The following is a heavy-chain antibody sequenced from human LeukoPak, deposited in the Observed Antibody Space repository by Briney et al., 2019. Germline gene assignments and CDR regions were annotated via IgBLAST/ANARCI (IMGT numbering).Heavy chain of an antibody. J-gene: IGHJ4*02. V-gene: IGHV1-18*01. CDR3: ARDLALPRYCSSTSCPKGY. CDR1: GYTFTSYD. D-gene: IGHD2-2*01. Sequence: ASVKVSCKASGYTFTSYDINWVRQATGQGLEWMGWISAYNGNTNYAQKLQGRVTMTTDTSTSTAYMELRSLRSDDTAVYYCARDLALPRYCSSTSCPKGYWGQGTLVTVSS. CDR2: ISAYNGNT.